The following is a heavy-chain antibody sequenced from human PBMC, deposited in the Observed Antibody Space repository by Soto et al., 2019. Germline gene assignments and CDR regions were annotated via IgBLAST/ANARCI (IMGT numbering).Heavy chain of an antibody. D-gene: IGHD3-3*01. CDR3: ARHVSLVVGRFLEWYPDAFDI. Sequence: QLQLQESGPGLVKPSETLSLTCTVSGGSISSSGYYWGWIRQPPGKRLEWIGSIYYSGSTYYNPSLKSRVTISVDTSKDMFSLKLSSVTAADTAVYYCARHVSLVVGRFLEWYPDAFDIWGQGTMVTVSS. CDR2: IYYSGST. J-gene: IGHJ3*02. CDR1: GGSISSSGYY. V-gene: IGHV4-39*01.